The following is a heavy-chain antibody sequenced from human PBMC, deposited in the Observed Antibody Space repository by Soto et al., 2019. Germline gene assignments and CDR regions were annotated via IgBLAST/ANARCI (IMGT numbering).Heavy chain of an antibody. Sequence: PGGSLRLSCAASGFTFRSYSMNWVRQAPGKGLEWVSSISSSSSYIYYADSVKGRFTISRDNAKNSLYLQMNSLRAEDTAVYYCARVMVRGSNAMEPWGQGTLVTVSS. CDR3: ARVMVRGSNAMEP. CDR2: ISSSSSYI. CDR1: GFTFRSYS. J-gene: IGHJ4*02. D-gene: IGHD3-10*01. V-gene: IGHV3-21*01.